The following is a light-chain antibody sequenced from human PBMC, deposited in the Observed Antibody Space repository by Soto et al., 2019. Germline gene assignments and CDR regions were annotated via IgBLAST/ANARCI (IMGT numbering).Light chain of an antibody. CDR3: QQSHNWPRT. CDR1: QRVSTF. CDR2: EAS. Sequence: EIVLTLSPGTLSLSTGDRATLSCRASQRVSTFLAWYQQRPGQAPRLLISEASNRATGIPARFSGSGSGTDFTLTISSLEPEDFAVYYCQQSHNWPRTFGQGTKVDIK. J-gene: IGKJ1*01. V-gene: IGKV3-11*01.